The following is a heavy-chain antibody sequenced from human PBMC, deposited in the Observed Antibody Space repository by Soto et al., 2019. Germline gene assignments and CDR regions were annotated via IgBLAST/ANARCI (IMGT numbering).Heavy chain of an antibody. V-gene: IGHV3-74*01. CDR2: INSDGSST. J-gene: IGHJ4*02. Sequence: EVQLVESGGGLVQPGGSLRLSCAASGFTFSSYGMHWVRQAPGKGLVWVSRINSDGSSTSYAESVKGRFTISRDNTKNTQYLQMNGLRAEDTAVYYCVRTSLVVAAATREDYWGQGTLVTVSS. CDR3: VRTSLVVAAATREDY. D-gene: IGHD2-15*01. CDR1: GFTFSSYG.